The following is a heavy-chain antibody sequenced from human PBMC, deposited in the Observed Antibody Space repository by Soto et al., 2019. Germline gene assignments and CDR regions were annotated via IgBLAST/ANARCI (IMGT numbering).Heavy chain of an antibody. CDR1: GFTFSDHY. CDR3: AGGGGDGNGGYKSGRDV. CDR2: IRNKVQSYTT. Sequence: ESGGGLVQPGGSLRLSCAASGFTFSDHYMDWVRQAPGKGLEWVGRIRNKVQSYTTEYAASVKGRFSVSRDDSKSSLYLQMNGRNIEDTAVYYCAGGGGDGNGGYKSGRDVGGQGTTVPVPS. D-gene: IGHD2-21*01. J-gene: IGHJ6*02. V-gene: IGHV3-72*01.